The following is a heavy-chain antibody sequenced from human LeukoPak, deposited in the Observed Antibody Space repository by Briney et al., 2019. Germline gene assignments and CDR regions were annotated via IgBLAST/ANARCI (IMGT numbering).Heavy chain of an antibody. CDR1: GFTFGDYA. V-gene: IGHV3-49*03. CDR2: IRSKAYGETA. J-gene: IGHJ4*02. CDR3: TRDRGAYNLYDY. D-gene: IGHD1-1*01. Sequence: GRPLRLSCTASGFTFGDYAMSWIRQAPGRGLEWVGFIRSKAYGETADYAASVKGRFTISRDDSKAIAYLQMNSLRTEDTAVYHCTRDRGAYNLYDYWGQGTLVTVSS.